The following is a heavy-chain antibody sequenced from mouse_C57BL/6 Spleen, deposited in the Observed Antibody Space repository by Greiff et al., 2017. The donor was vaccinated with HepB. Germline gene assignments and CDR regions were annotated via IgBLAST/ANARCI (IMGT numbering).Heavy chain of an antibody. Sequence: QVQLQQPGAELVKPGASVKLSCKASGYTFTSYWMQWVKQRPGQGLEWIGEIDPSDSYTNYNHKFKGKATLTVDTSSSTAYMQLSSLTSEDSAVYYCARPLAYWGQGTLVTVSA. CDR3: ARPLAY. CDR2: IDPSDSYT. J-gene: IGHJ3*01. CDR1: GYTFTSYW. V-gene: IGHV1-50*01.